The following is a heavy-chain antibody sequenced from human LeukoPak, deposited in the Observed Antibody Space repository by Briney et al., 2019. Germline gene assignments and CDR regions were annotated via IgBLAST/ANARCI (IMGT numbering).Heavy chain of an antibody. V-gene: IGHV4-34*01. D-gene: IGHD3-10*01. Sequence: SETLSLTCAAYGGSFSGYYWSWIRQPPGKGLEWIGEINHSGSTNYNPSLKSRVTISVDTSKNQFSLKLSSVTAADTAVYYCARDKGQYGSGTRGFTWFDPWGQGTLVTVSS. CDR1: GGSFSGYY. CDR3: ARDKGQYGSGTRGFTWFDP. CDR2: INHSGST. J-gene: IGHJ5*02.